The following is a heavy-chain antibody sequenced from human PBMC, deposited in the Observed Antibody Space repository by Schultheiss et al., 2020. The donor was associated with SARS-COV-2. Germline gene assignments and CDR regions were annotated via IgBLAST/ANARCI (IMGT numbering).Heavy chain of an antibody. Sequence: GGSLRLSCAASGFTFSSYAMSWVRQAPGKGLEWVSAISGSGGSTYYADSVKGRFTISRDNAKNSLYLQMNSLRAEDTAVYYCARDDFWSAIARLYDYWGQGTLVTVSS. CDR2: ISGSGGST. J-gene: IGHJ4*02. CDR1: GFTFSSYA. CDR3: ARDDFWSAIARLYDY. V-gene: IGHV3-23*01. D-gene: IGHD3-3*01.